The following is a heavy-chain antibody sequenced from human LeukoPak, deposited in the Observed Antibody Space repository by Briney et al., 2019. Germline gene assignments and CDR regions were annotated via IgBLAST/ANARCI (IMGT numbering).Heavy chain of an antibody. J-gene: IGHJ6*02. CDR3: ARGPGFDYVWGSYHYYYGMDV. CDR2: MNPNSGNT. CDR1: GYTFTSYD. D-gene: IGHD3-16*02. V-gene: IGHV1-8*01. Sequence: GASVKVSCKASGYTFTSYDINWVRQATGQGLEWMGWMNPNSGNTGYAQKFQGRVTMTRNTSISTAYMELSSLRSEDTAVYYCARGPGFDYVWGSYHYYYGMDVWSQGTTVTVSS.